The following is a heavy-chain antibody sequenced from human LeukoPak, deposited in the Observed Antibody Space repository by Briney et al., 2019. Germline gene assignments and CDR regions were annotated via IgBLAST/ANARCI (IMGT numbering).Heavy chain of an antibody. CDR2: VRVNGRST. Sequence: GGSLRLSCTASGFTFSTYDMSWVRQAPGKGLEWVSTVRVNGRSTYYADSVKGRFTISRDNSKNTLYLQMNSLRAEDTAVYYCAKASRKYYDFWSGYSYYFDYWGQGTLVTASS. CDR1: GFTFSTYD. J-gene: IGHJ4*02. CDR3: AKASRKYYDFWSGYSYYFDY. V-gene: IGHV3-23*01. D-gene: IGHD3-3*01.